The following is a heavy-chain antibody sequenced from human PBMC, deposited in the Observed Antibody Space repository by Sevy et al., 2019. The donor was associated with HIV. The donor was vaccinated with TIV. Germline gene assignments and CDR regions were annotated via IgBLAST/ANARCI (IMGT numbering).Heavy chain of an antibody. Sequence: GGSLRLSCAAPGFRFEDYGMHWVRRAPGKGLEWVSGIGWNSGSVGYAVSVKGRFTMSRDNAKNLLYLQMNSLTSEDTALYYCAKDLRPYGSGGYPLDYWGQGTVVTVSS. CDR3: AKDLRPYGSGGYPLDY. J-gene: IGHJ4*02. CDR1: GFRFEDYG. V-gene: IGHV3-9*01. D-gene: IGHD3-10*01. CDR2: IGWNSGSV.